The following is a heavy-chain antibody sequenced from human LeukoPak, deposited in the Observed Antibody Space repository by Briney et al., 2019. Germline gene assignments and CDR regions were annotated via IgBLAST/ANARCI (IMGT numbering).Heavy chain of an antibody. V-gene: IGHV1-69*13. CDR1: GGTFSSYA. CDR2: IIPIFGTA. CDR3: ARASGYCSSTSCYTGPYYYYYMDV. Sequence: ASVKVSCKASGGTFSSYAISWVRQAPGQGLEWMGGIIPIFGTANYAQKFQGRVTITADESTSTAYMELSSLRSEDTAVYYCARASGYCSSTSCYTGPYYYYYMDVWGKGTTVTVSS. D-gene: IGHD2-2*02. J-gene: IGHJ6*03.